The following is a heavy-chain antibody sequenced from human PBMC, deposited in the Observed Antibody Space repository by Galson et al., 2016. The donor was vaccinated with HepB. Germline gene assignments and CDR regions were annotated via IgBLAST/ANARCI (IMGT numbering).Heavy chain of an antibody. CDR1: GFTFSSYA. CDR3: ARDASWGRYDY. Sequence: SLRLSCAASGFTFSSYAVHWVRQAPGKGLEWLSVISFDGDTTYYADSVKGRFSISRDNAKNPAYLEMNNLRAGDTAVYYCARDASWGRYDYWGQGTLVTVSS. CDR2: ISFDGDTT. D-gene: IGHD3-16*01. V-gene: IGHV3-30*04. J-gene: IGHJ4*02.